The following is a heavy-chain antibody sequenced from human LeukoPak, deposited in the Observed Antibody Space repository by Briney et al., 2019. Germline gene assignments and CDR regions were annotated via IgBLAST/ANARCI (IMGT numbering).Heavy chain of an antibody. D-gene: IGHD3-22*01. V-gene: IGHV4-38-2*02. CDR3: ARADYYDSSGYYFDY. Sequence: SETLSLTCTVSAYSISSGYYWGWIRQAPGKGLEWIGSIYHSGNTYYNLSLKSRVTISVDTSKNQFSLKLSSVTAADTAVYYCARADYYDSSGYYFDYWGQGTLVTVSS. J-gene: IGHJ4*02. CDR2: IYHSGNT. CDR1: AYSISSGYY.